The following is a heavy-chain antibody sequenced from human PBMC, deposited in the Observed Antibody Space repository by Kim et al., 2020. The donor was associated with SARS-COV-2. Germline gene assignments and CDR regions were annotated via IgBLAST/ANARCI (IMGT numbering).Heavy chain of an antibody. V-gene: IGHV3-74*01. D-gene: IGHD2-21*02. CDR3: ARAENLPDCGGDCYPDY. J-gene: IGHJ4*01. CDR1: GFIFSNYW. CDR2: FKGDGGSS. Sequence: GGSLRLSCAASGFIFSNYWMHWVRQAPGKGLEWVSRFKGDGGSSTYADSVKGRFTISRDNARNTLYLQMNSLRVEDTAVYYCARAENLPDCGGDCYPDYWGQGSLVTVYS.